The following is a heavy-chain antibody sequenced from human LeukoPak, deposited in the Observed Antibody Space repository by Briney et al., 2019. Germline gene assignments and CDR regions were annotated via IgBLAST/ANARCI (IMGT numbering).Heavy chain of an antibody. D-gene: IGHD3-10*01. J-gene: IGHJ4*02. Sequence: GGSLRLSCAASGFTFSSYGMHWVRQAPGKGLEWVAVISYDGSNKYYADSVKGRFTISRDNSKNTLYLQMNSLRAEDTAVYYCASSRASITMVRGVTAFDYWGQGTLVTVSS. V-gene: IGHV3-30*03. CDR2: ISYDGSNK. CDR1: GFTFSSYG. CDR3: ASSRASITMVRGVTAFDY.